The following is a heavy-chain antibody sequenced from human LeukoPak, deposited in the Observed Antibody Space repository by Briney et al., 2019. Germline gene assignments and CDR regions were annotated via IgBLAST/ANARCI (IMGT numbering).Heavy chain of an antibody. CDR1: GFTFIYSS. J-gene: IGHJ6*03. CDR3: VRCRGSNPRYYMYV. Sequence: QPGGSLRPSCAASGFTFIYSSMNWVRQAPGKGLEWVSYISSSASTLYYADSVKGRVTISIDNAKNSLYLQMNSLRDEDTAVYYCVRCRGSNPRYYMYVRGKGTTVTVSS. D-gene: IGHD1-26*01. CDR2: ISSSASTL. V-gene: IGHV3-48*02.